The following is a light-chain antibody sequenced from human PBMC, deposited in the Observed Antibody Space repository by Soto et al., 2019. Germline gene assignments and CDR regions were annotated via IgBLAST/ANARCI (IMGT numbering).Light chain of an antibody. CDR1: QRVSRN. CDR2: DAS. Sequence: EIVMTQSPATLSVSPGERATLSCRASQRVSRNLAWYQQKPGQAPRLLIYDASTRATGIPARFSGSGSGTDFNLTITSLQSEDFAVYYCQQYGGTPPITFGQGTRLEIK. J-gene: IGKJ5*01. V-gene: IGKV3-15*01. CDR3: QQYGGTPPIT.